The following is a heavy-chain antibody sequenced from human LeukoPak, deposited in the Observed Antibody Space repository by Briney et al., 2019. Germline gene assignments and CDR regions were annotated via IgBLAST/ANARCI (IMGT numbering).Heavy chain of an antibody. Sequence: GGSLRLSCAASGFIFKNYAMAWVRQPPGKGLEWVSVSSGSGTHTYYAASVKGRFTISRDNSNNTLYLQMNSLRAEDTAVYYCARDFSYGGNSGAIRSHPPYFGYWGQGTLVTVSS. D-gene: IGHD4-23*01. CDR1: GFIFKNYA. J-gene: IGHJ4*02. V-gene: IGHV3-23*01. CDR2: SSGSGTHT. CDR3: ARDFSYGGNSGAIRSHPPYFGY.